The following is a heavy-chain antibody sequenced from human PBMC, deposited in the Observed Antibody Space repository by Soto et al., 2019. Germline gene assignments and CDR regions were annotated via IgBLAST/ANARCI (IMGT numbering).Heavy chain of an antibody. Sequence: SETLSLTCGVYGGSFSGYYWSWIRQPPGKGLEWIGEINHSGSTNYNPSLKSRVTISVDTSKNQFSLKLSSVTAADTAVYYCARGHRIHYYDSSGYYGWFDPWGQGTLVTVSS. V-gene: IGHV4-34*01. D-gene: IGHD3-22*01. CDR2: INHSGST. CDR1: GGSFSGYY. CDR3: ARGHRIHYYDSSGYYGWFDP. J-gene: IGHJ5*02.